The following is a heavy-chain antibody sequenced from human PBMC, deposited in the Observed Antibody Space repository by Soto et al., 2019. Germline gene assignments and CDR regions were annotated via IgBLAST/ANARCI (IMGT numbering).Heavy chain of an antibody. CDR2: INAGNGNT. J-gene: IGHJ6*03. CDR3: ARDLCRWGCDFWSGYYVHMDV. V-gene: IGHV1-3*01. CDR1: GYTFTSYA. D-gene: IGHD3-3*01. Sequence: QVQLVQSGAEVKKPGASVKVSCKASGYTFTSYAMHWVRQAPGQRLEWMGWINAGNGNTKYSQKFQGRVTITRDTSASTAYMELSSLRSEDTAVYYCARDLCRWGCDFWSGYYVHMDVWGKGTTVTVSS.